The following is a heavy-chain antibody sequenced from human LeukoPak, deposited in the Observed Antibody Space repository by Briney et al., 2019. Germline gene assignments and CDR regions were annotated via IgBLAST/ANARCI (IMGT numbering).Heavy chain of an antibody. CDR1: GFTFSSYT. D-gene: IGHD6-13*01. V-gene: IGHV3-21*01. J-gene: IGHJ4*02. CDR2: ISSSSSYI. CDR3: AATYSSSWLSDY. Sequence: GGSLRLSCAASGFTFSSYTMNWVRQAPGKGLEWVSSISSSSSYIYYADSVKGRFTISRDNAKNSLYLQMNSLRAEDTAVYYCAATYSSSWLSDYWGQGTLVTVSS.